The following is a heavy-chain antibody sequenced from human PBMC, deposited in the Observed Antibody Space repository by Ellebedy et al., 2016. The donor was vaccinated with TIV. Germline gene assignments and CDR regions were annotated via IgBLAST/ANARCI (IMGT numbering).Heavy chain of an antibody. J-gene: IGHJ6*02. Sequence: AASVKVSCKVSGYTLTELSMHWVRQAPGKGLEWMGGFDPEDGETIYAQKFQGRVTMTEDTSTDTAYMELSSLRSEDTAVYYCATAGGRSIAAEHYGMDVWGQGTTVTVSS. CDR2: FDPEDGET. D-gene: IGHD6-13*01. V-gene: IGHV1-24*01. CDR3: ATAGGRSIAAEHYGMDV. CDR1: GYTLTELS.